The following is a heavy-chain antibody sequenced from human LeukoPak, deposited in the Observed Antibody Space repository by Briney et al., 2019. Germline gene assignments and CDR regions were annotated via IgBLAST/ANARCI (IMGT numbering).Heavy chain of an antibody. CDR1: GYTFTGYY. D-gene: IGHD4-17*01. CDR3: ARVRGAHDYGDHYFDY. V-gene: IGHV1-2*02. CDR2: INPNSGGT. J-gene: IGHJ4*02. Sequence: ASVKVSCKASGYTFTGYYMHWVRHAPGQGLEWMGWINPNSGGTNYAQKFQGRVTMTRDTSISTAYMELSRLRSDDTAVYYCARVRGAHDYGDHYFDYWGQGTLVTVSS.